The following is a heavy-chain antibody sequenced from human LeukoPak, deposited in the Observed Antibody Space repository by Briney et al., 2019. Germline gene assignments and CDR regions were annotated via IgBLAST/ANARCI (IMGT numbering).Heavy chain of an antibody. CDR2: IYYSGST. V-gene: IGHV4-59*01. J-gene: IGHJ3*02. CDR3: ARQYCGGDCSCDI. Sequence: SQTLCLSCAVSGGSISIYYWSWIRQPPGKGLEWIGYIYYSGSTNYNPSLKSRVTISVDTSKNQFYLKLSCVTAADTAVYYCARQYCGGDCSCDIWGQGTMVTVSS. CDR1: GGSISIYY. D-gene: IGHD2-21*02.